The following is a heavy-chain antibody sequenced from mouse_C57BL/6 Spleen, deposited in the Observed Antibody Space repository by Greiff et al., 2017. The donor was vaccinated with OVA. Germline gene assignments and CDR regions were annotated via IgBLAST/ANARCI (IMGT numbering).Heavy chain of an antibody. D-gene: IGHD1-1*01. CDR3: ARQDYGSSRWYVDV. V-gene: IGHV1-64*01. J-gene: IGHJ1*03. CDR1: GYTFTSYW. Sequence: QVQLQQPGAELVKPGASVKLSCKASGYTFTSYWMHWVKQRPGQGLEWIGMINPTSGSTNYNEKFKSKATLTVDKSSSTAYMQLRCLTSEDSAVYYCARQDYGSSRWYVDVWGKGTTVTVSS. CDR2: INPTSGST.